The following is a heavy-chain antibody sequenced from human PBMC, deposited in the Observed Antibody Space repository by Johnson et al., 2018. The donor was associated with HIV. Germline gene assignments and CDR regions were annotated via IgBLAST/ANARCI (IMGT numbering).Heavy chain of an antibody. Sequence: QVQLVESGGGVVQPGRSLRLSCAASGFPFSTYSMHWVRQAPGKGLEWVAVIYSGGSTYYADSVKGRFTISRDNAKNSLYLQMNSLRAEDTAVYYCAREEEIAVAGGSAFDIWGQGTMVTVSS. J-gene: IGHJ3*02. CDR3: AREEEIAVAGGSAFDI. CDR2: IYSGGST. V-gene: IGHV3-NL1*01. CDR1: GFPFSTYS. D-gene: IGHD6-19*01.